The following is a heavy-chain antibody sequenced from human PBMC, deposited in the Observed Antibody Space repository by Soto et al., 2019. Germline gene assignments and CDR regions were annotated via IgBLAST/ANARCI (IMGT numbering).Heavy chain of an antibody. D-gene: IGHD1-26*01. J-gene: IGHJ4*02. V-gene: IGHV3-33*01. CDR1: GFTFSSYG. CDR2: IWFDGSNK. Sequence: GGSLRLSCAASGFTFSSYGMHWVRQAPGKGLEWVAVIWFDGSNKYYADSVKGRFTISRDNSKNTLYLQMNSLRAEDTAVYYCARGVGATLRGLDYWGQGTLVTVSS. CDR3: ARGVGATLRGLDY.